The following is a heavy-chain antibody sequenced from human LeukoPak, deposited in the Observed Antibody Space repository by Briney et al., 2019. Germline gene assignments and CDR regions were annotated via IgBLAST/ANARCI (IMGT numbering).Heavy chain of an antibody. CDR2: FDPEDGET. CDR3: ASPRSPGLYYYGSGSQFDY. V-gene: IGHV1-24*01. J-gene: IGHJ4*02. Sequence: GASVKVSCKVSGYTLTELSMHWVRQAPGKGLEWMGGFDPEDGETIYAQKFQGRVTMTEDTSTDTAYMELSSLRADDTAVYYCASPRSPGLYYYGSGSQFDYWGQGTLVTVSS. CDR1: GYTLTELS. D-gene: IGHD3-10*01.